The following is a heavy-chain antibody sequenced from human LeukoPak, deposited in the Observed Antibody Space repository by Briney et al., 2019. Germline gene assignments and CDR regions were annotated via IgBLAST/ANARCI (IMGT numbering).Heavy chain of an antibody. D-gene: IGHD1-26*01. V-gene: IGHV3-53*01. CDR1: GFTVSSNY. J-gene: IGHJ4*02. CDR3: ARLENIVGAPYFDY. Sequence: PGGSLRLSCAASGFTVSSNYMSWVRQAPGKGLEWVSVIYSGGSAYYADSVKGRFTISRDNSKNTLYLQMNSLRAEDTAVHYCARLENIVGAPYFDYWGQGTLVTVSS. CDR2: IYSGGSA.